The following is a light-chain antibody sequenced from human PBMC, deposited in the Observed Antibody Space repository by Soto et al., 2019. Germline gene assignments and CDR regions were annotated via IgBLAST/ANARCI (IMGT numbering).Light chain of an antibody. J-gene: IGKJ2*01. CDR1: QSVSSF. V-gene: IGKV3-11*01. CDR3: LQRSNWPPFT. CDR2: AAS. Sequence: EIVLTQSPATLSLSPGERATLSCRASQSVSSFLAWYQQKPGQAPTLLIYAASNRATGIPARFSGSGSGTDFPLTSSSLEPEDFAVYYCLQRSNWPPFTFGQGTKLEIK.